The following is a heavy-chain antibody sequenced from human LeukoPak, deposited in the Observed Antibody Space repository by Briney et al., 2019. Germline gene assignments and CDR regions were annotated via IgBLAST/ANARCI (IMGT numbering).Heavy chain of an antibody. CDR1: NYSITSGYF. D-gene: IGHD3-22*01. Sequence: PSQTLSITSAVSNYSITSGYFWGWIRQTPGKGLERIASIYHSGTTYDNPSLRNRVTLFVDTSKNQFSLKLTSLTAADTAVYYCARDGVFHDSDGYSFDYWGQGTLVTVSS. V-gene: IGHV4-38-2*02. J-gene: IGHJ4*02. CDR2: IYHSGTT. CDR3: ARDGVFHDSDGYSFDY.